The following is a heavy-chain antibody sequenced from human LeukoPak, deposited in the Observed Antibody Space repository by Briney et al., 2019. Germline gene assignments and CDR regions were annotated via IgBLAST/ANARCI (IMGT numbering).Heavy chain of an antibody. V-gene: IGHV3-7*03. CDR1: GFTFSSYW. CDR2: IEQDGSEK. J-gene: IGHJ4*02. D-gene: IGHD3-22*01. Sequence: PGGSLRLSCAASGFTFSSYWMSWVRQAPGKGLEWVANIEQDGSEKYYVDSVKGRFTISRDNSKNTLYLQMNGLRADDTAVYYCVRGARFPDSSGPEDYWAQGILVTVSS. CDR3: VRGARFPDSSGPEDY.